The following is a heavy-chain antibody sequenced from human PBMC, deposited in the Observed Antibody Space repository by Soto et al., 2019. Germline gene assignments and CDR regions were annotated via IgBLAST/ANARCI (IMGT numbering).Heavy chain of an antibody. CDR3: ARARIAARTYYYYGMDV. CDR2: IYHSGST. CDR1: GGSISSGGYS. D-gene: IGHD6-6*01. Sequence: SETLSLTCAVSGGSISSGGYSWSWIRQPPGKGLEWIGYIYHSGSTYYNPSLKSRVTISVDRSKNQFSLKLGSVTAADTAVYYCARARIAARTYYYYGMDVWGQGTTVTVSS. V-gene: IGHV4-30-2*01. J-gene: IGHJ6*02.